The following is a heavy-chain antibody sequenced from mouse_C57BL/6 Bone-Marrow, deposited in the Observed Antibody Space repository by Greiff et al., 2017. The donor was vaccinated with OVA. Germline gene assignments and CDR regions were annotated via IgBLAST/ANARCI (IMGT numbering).Heavy chain of an antibody. Sequence: VQLQQSGAELVRPGASVKLSCTASGFNIKDDYMHWVKQRPEQGLEWIGWIDPAHGDTQYASKFQGKATITADTSSNTAYLQLSSLTSEDTAVYYCIPYGNYGFAYWGQGTLVTVSA. J-gene: IGHJ3*01. CDR2: IDPAHGDT. V-gene: IGHV14-4*01. D-gene: IGHD2-1*01. CDR3: IPYGNYGFAY. CDR1: GFNIKDDY.